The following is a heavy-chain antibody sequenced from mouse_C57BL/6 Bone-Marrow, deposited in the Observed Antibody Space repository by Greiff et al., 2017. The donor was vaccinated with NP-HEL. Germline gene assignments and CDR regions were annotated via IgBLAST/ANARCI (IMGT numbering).Heavy chain of an antibody. J-gene: IGHJ1*03. Sequence: VQLQQSGPELVKPGASVKISCKASGYAFSSSWMNWVKQRPGKGLEWIGRIYPGDGDTNYNGKFKGKATLTADNSSSTAYMQLSSLTSEDSAVYFCASSVPRNGGYGSSHWYVDVWGTGTTVTVSS. CDR3: ASSVPRNGGYGSSHWYVDV. V-gene: IGHV1-82*01. D-gene: IGHD1-1*01. CDR1: GYAFSSSW. CDR2: IYPGDGDT.